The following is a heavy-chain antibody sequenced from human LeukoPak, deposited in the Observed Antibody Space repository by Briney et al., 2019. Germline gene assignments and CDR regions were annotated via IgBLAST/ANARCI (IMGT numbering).Heavy chain of an antibody. Sequence: SETLSLTCTVSGGSINNYYWSWNRQPAGKGLEWIGRIHTRGSTNYNPSLKSRVTMSVDTSKNQFSLKLSSVTAADTAVYYCARGRYCSADICSGGDAFDIWGQGTMVSVSS. CDR1: GGSINNYY. V-gene: IGHV4-4*07. CDR2: IHTRGST. CDR3: ARGRYCSADICSGGDAFDI. J-gene: IGHJ3*02. D-gene: IGHD2-15*01.